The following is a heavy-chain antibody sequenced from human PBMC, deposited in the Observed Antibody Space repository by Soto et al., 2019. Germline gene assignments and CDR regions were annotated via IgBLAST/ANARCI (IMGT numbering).Heavy chain of an antibody. CDR2: ISSSSGTI. CDR1: GFTFSSYS. V-gene: IGHV3-48*01. J-gene: IGHJ4*02. CDR3: ARDAPPDDY. Sequence: GGSLRLSCAASGFTFSSYSMNWVRQAPGKGLEWVSYISSSSGTIYYADSVKGRFTISRDIARNSLYLQMNSLRAEDTAVYYCARDAPPDDYWGQGTLVTV.